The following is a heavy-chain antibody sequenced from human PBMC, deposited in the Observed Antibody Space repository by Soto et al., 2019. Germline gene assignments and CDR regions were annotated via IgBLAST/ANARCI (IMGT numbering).Heavy chain of an antibody. CDR1: GFSLSTSGVG. Sequence: QITLKESGPTLVKPTQTLTLTCTFSGFSLSTSGVGVGWIRQPPGKALEWLALIYWDDDKRYSPSLNSRLTITKDSSKIQVVLTMTTMDPVDTAPYFCAPRWDCSGTSCYVSGGWFDPWGQGTLVTVSS. D-gene: IGHD2-2*01. V-gene: IGHV2-5*02. J-gene: IGHJ5*02. CDR2: IYWDDDK. CDR3: APRWDCSGTSCYVSGGWFDP.